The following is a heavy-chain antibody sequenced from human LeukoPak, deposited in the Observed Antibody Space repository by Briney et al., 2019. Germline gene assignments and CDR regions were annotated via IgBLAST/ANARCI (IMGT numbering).Heavy chain of an antibody. D-gene: IGHD1-7*01. J-gene: IGHJ6*03. CDR3: ARDRELELRSWYYYMDV. CDR2: ISAYNGNT. V-gene: IGHV1-18*01. Sequence: ASVKVSCKASGYAFTSYGISWVRQALGQGLEWMGWISAYNGNTNYAQKLQGRVTMTTDTSTSTAYMELRSLRSDDTAVYYCARDRELELRSWYYYMDVWGKGTTVTVSS. CDR1: GYAFTSYG.